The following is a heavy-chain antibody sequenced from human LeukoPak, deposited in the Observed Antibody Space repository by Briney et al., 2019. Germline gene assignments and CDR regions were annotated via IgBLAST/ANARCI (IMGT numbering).Heavy chain of an antibody. CDR1: GYTFTSYH. V-gene: IGHV1-46*01. D-gene: IGHD1-26*01. CDR3: ARSGELLPGAFDI. J-gene: IGHJ3*02. CDR2: INPSGGST. Sequence: ASVKVSCKASGYTFTSYHMYWVRQAPGQGLEWMGIINPSGGSTSYAQKFQGRVTMTRDMSTSTVYMELRSLRSDDTAVYYCARSGELLPGAFDIWGQGTMVTVSS.